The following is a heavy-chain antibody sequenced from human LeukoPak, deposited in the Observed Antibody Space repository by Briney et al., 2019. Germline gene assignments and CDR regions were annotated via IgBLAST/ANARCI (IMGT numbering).Heavy chain of an antibody. CDR3: GGHLIAAPYPLDS. CDR2: IIPIFGTA. CDR1: GGTFSSYA. D-gene: IGHD6-13*01. J-gene: IGHJ4*02. Sequence: GASVKVSCKASGGTFSSYAISWVRQAPGQGLEWMGGIIPIFGTANYAQKFQGRVTITADESTSTAYMELSSLRSEDTAVYYCGGHLIAAPYPLDSGGQGPLVTVS. V-gene: IGHV1-69*13.